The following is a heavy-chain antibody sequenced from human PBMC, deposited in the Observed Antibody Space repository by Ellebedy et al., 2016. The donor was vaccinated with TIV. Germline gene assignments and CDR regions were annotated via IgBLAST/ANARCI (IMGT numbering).Heavy chain of an antibody. CDR1: GGSISSSNW. CDR2: IYHSGST. CDR3: ARGPMRGWFDP. Sequence: MPSETLSLTCAVSGGSISSSNWWSWVRQPPGKGLEWIGEIYHSGSTNYNPSLKSRVTIPVDKSKNQFSLKLSSLTAADTAVYYCARGPMRGWFDPWGQGTLVTVSS. V-gene: IGHV4-4*02. J-gene: IGHJ5*02. D-gene: IGHD3-22*01.